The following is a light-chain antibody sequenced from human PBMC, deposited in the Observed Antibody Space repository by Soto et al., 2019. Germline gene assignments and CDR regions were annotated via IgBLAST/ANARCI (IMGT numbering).Light chain of an antibody. CDR3: LQYNSYSMYT. V-gene: IGKV1-5*03. Sequence: DIQMTQSPSTLSASVGDRVTITCRASQTISTWLAWFQQKPGKAPKLLIYKASSLESGVPLRFRGSGSGTEFTLTISSLQPDDFATYYCLQYNSYSMYTFGQGTKLEIK. CDR2: KAS. J-gene: IGKJ2*01. CDR1: QTISTW.